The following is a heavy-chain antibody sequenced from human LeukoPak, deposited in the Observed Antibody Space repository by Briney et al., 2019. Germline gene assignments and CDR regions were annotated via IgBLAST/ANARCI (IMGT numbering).Heavy chain of an antibody. Sequence: SGGSLRLSCAASGFSFSRYVMHWVRQATGKGLEWLAVIFYDETKRYYADSVKGRFTISRENSKNRLYLQMNSLRAEDTAVYYCARALSSGYSNFDYWGQGTLVTVSS. D-gene: IGHD3-22*01. CDR2: IFYDETKR. CDR1: GFSFSRYV. J-gene: IGHJ4*02. CDR3: ARALSSGYSNFDY. V-gene: IGHV3-30*12.